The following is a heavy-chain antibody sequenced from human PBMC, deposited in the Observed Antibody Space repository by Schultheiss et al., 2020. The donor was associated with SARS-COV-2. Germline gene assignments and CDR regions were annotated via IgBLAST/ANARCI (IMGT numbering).Heavy chain of an antibody. V-gene: IGHV4-59*12. CDR1: GGSISSYY. CDR2: IYYSGST. J-gene: IGHJ6*02. CDR3: ARGPPYYYDAGDGMDV. D-gene: IGHD3-22*01. Sequence: SETLSLTCTVSGGSISSYYWSWIRQPPGKGLEWIGYIYYSGSTNYNPSLKSRVTISVDKSKNQFSLKLSSVTAADTAVYYCARGPPYYYDAGDGMDVWGQGTTITVSS.